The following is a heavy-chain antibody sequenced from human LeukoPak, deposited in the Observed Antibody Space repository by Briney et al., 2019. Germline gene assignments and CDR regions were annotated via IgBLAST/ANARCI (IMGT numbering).Heavy chain of an antibody. D-gene: IGHD3-10*01. CDR1: GGSFSAFH. J-gene: IGHJ4*02. CDR3: PGRPFLYGFRTYFDN. CDR2: MKQSGTP. V-gene: IGHV4-34*01. Sequence: SETLSLTCAVYGGSFSAFHGKWVRQSPAKGLEWLGEMKQSGTPRYNPSPQSRVTISVDKSKKQSLPICWSMTPADTAAYYCPGRPFLYGFRTYFDNWAQRALVTVSS.